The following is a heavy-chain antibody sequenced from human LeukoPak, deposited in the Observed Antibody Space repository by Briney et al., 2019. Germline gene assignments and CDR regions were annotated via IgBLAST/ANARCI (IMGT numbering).Heavy chain of an antibody. J-gene: IGHJ5*02. CDR1: GFSLSTSGVG. D-gene: IGHD4-17*01. CDR2: IYWDDDK. CDR3: AHRPTTTVTTGSWFDP. Sequence: SGPTLVNPTQTLTLTCTFSGFSLSTSGVGVGWIRQPPGKALEWLALIYWDDDKRYSPSLKSRLTITKDTSKNQVVLTMTNMDPVDTATYYCAHRPTTTVTTGSWFDPWGQGTLVTVSS. V-gene: IGHV2-5*02.